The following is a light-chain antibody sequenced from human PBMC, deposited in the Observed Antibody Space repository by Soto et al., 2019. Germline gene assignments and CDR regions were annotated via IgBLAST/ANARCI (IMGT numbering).Light chain of an antibody. CDR1: QPISRY. J-gene: IGKJ2*01. CDR3: QQTYTPPHA. V-gene: IGKV1-39*01. CDR2: AAA. Sequence: DIQVTQSPSSLSASVGDRVTITCRASQPISRYLNWYQRKPGKPPKLLIYAAADLQGGVPSRFSGSGSATDFTLTISSLQPDDSANYCCQQTYTPPHAFGRGTKLEIK.